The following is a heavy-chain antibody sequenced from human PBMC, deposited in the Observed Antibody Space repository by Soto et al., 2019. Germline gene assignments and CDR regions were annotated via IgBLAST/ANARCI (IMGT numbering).Heavy chain of an antibody. Sequence: QVTLKESGPVLVKPTETLTLPCSVSGFSLTNGRMGVSWIRQPPGKALECPAPFFSDAERSYSTSMQSRLNMYKDSSGSQVVLTMTNMAPADTATYFCARMDGDYNYYGLDVWGHGIAVTVSS. CDR3: ARMDGDYNYYGLDV. CDR1: GFSLTNGRMG. D-gene: IGHD4-17*01. J-gene: IGHJ6*02. CDR2: FFSDAER. V-gene: IGHV2-26*01.